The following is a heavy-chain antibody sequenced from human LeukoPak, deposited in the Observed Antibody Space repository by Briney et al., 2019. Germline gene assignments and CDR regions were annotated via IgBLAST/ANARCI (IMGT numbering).Heavy chain of an antibody. CDR1: GCTFNDYA. D-gene: IGHD1-26*01. V-gene: IGHV1-69*01. CDR3: ARDPRRADSGSYRYNWFDP. CDR2: IISIFGTT. J-gene: IGHJ5*02. Sequence: SVKLSCKASGCTFNDYAISWVRQAPGQGLEWISGIISIFGTTNYAHKVKGRVTITADESTNSPYMQMSSLRAEDTVWYYCARDPRRADSGSYRYNWFDPWGQGTLVTVSS.